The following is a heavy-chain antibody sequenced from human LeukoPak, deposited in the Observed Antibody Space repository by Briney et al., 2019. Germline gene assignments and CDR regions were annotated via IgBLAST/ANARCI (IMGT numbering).Heavy chain of an antibody. D-gene: IGHD5-24*01. V-gene: IGHV3-23*01. J-gene: IGHJ3*02. CDR1: GFTVSINA. CDR3: AKGDLETDAFDI. CDR2: ISGSGGST. Sequence: PGGSLRLSCAASGFTVSINAMSWVRQAPGKGLEWVSAISGSGGSTYYADSVKGRFTISRDSSKNTLYLQMNSLRAEDTAVYYCAKGDLETDAFDIWGQGTMVTVSS.